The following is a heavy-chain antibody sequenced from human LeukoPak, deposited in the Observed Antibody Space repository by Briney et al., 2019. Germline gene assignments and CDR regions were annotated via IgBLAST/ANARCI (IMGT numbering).Heavy chain of an antibody. D-gene: IGHD6-13*01. V-gene: IGHV3-15*01. CDR2: IKSKTDGGTT. Sequence: GGSLRLSCAASGFTFSNAWMSWVRQAPGKGLEWVGRIKSKTDGGTTDYAAPVKGSFTISRDDSKNTLYLQMNSLKTEDTAVYYCTTEQQQGQFDPWGQGTLVTVSS. CDR3: TTEQQQGQFDP. CDR1: GFTFSNAW. J-gene: IGHJ5*02.